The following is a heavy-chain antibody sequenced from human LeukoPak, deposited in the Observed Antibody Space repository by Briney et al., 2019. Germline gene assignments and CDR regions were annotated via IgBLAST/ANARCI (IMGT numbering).Heavy chain of an antibody. D-gene: IGHD6-6*01. V-gene: IGHV3-21*01. CDR2: ISSSSSYI. CDR1: GFTFSSYS. CDR3: ARGGSGIVARQLGH. Sequence: GGSLRLSCAASGFTFSSYSMNWVRQAPGKGLEWVSSISSSSSYIYYADSVKGRFTISRDNAKNSLYLQMNSLRAEDTAVYYCARGGSGIVARQLGHWGQGTLVTVSS. J-gene: IGHJ5*02.